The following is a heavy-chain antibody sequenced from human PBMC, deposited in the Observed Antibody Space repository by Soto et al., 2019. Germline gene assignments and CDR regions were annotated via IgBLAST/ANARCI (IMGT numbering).Heavy chain of an antibody. CDR3: ARDQSRTWPVVGLDV. CDR1: GFTFSSYG. D-gene: IGHD2-2*01. CDR2: IWYDGSNK. J-gene: IGHJ6*02. Sequence: GGSLRLSCAASGFTFSSYGMHWVRQAPGKGLEWVAVIWYDGSNKYYADSVKGRFTISRDNSKNTLYLQMNSLRAEDTAVYYCARDQSRTWPVVGLDVWAQGTTLTVSS. V-gene: IGHV3-33*01.